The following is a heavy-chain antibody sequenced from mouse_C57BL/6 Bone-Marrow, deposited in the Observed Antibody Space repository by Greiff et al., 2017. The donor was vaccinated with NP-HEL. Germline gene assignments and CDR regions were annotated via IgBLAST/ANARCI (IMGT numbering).Heavy chain of an antibody. CDR1: GFNIKDDY. CDR3: TSTVVAPFAY. CDR2: IDPENGDT. J-gene: IGHJ3*01. Sequence: EVQLQQSGAELVRPGASVKLSCTASGFNIKDDYMHWVKQRPEQGLEWIGWIDPENGDTEYASKFQGKAIITADTSSNIAYLQLSSLTSEDTAVYYCTSTVVAPFAYWGQGTLVTVSA. V-gene: IGHV14-4*01. D-gene: IGHD1-1*01.